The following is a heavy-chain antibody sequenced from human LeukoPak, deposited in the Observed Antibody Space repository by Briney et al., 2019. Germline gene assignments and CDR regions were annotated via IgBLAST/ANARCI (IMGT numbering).Heavy chain of an antibody. CDR3: ATSGGPINWFDP. D-gene: IGHD2-15*01. CDR2: FYYDGST. CDR1: GGPISSSTYY. J-gene: IGHJ5*02. Sequence: SETLSLTCTVSGGPISSSTYYWGWIRQPPGKGLEWIGTFYYDGSTYYSPSLHSRVTISVDTSKNQFSLKLSSVTAADTAVYYCATSGGPINWFDPWGQGTLVTVSS. V-gene: IGHV4-39*07.